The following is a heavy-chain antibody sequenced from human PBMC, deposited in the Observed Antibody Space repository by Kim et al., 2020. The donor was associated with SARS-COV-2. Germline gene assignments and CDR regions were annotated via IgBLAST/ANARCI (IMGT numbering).Heavy chain of an antibody. Sequence: GGSLRLSCAASGFTFGDYAMHWVRQAPGKGLEWVSGISWNSGSIGYADSVKGRFTISRDNAKNSLYLQMNSLRAEDTALYYCAKALARRSSGWYGGAFDIWGQGTMVTVSS. CDR1: GFTFGDYA. V-gene: IGHV3-9*01. CDR2: ISWNSGSI. CDR3: AKALARRSSGWYGGAFDI. D-gene: IGHD6-19*01. J-gene: IGHJ3*02.